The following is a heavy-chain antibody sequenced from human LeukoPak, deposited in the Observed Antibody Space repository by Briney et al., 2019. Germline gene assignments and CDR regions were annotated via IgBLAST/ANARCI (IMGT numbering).Heavy chain of an antibody. D-gene: IGHD5-24*01. CDR1: GFTFSSSD. CDR3: ATLVEMATMIFDY. Sequence: AGSLRLSCSASGFTFSSSDMAWVRQAPGKGLEWVSDIHGISTFYADSVKGRFTISRDNSKNTLYLQMNSLRAEDTAVYYCATLVEMATMIFDYWGQGTLVTVSS. V-gene: IGHV3-NL1*01. J-gene: IGHJ4*02. CDR2: IHGIST.